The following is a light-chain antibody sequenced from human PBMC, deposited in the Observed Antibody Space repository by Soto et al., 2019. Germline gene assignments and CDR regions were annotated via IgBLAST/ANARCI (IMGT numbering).Light chain of an antibody. CDR3: QHSNNWPRT. J-gene: IGKJ1*01. CDR2: GAS. V-gene: IGKV3-15*01. CDR1: QSVSSN. Sequence: EIVMTQSPATLSVSPGERATLSCRASQSVSSNLAWYQQKPGQAPSLLIYGASTRATGIPARFSGSGSGTEFTLTISGLQSEDFAVYYCQHSNNWPRTFGQGTKVEIK.